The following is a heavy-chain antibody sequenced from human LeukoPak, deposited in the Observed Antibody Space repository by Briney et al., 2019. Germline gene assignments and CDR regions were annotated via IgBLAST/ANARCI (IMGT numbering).Heavy chain of an antibody. CDR1: GFTFSSYS. Sequence: SGGSLRLSCAASGFTFSSYSMNWVRQAPGKGLEWVSSISSSSSYIYYADSVKGRFTISRDNAKNSLYLQMNSLRAEDTAVYYCARAAGGSYSANDYWGQGTLVTVSS. J-gene: IGHJ4*02. CDR3: ARAAGGSYSANDY. CDR2: ISSSSSYI. D-gene: IGHD1-26*01. V-gene: IGHV3-21*01.